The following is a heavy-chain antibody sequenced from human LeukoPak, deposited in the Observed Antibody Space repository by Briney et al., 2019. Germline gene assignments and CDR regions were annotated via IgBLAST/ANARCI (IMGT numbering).Heavy chain of an antibody. J-gene: IGHJ4*02. CDR3: TRAQSYCTSTSCSADY. Sequence: ASVKVSCKAFGYTFTTYYIHWVRQAPGQGLEWMGIINPSVGTTKSPDKFQGRVTMTRDTSTSTVYMELSGLGSDDTATYYCTRAQSYCTSTSCSADYWGPGTLVTVSS. V-gene: IGHV1-46*01. CDR1: GYTFTTYY. CDR2: INPSVGTT. D-gene: IGHD2-2*01.